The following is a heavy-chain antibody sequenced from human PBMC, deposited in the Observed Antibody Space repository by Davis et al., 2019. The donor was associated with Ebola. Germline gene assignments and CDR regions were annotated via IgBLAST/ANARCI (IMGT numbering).Heavy chain of an antibody. J-gene: IGHJ6*02. V-gene: IGHV3-48*03. D-gene: IGHD2-2*01. Sequence: GESLKISCAASGFTFSSYEMNWVRQAPGKGLEWVSYISSSGSTIYYADSVKGRFTISRDNAKNSLYLQMNSLRAEDTAVYYCARDKTVVVPAAMYYYGMDVWGQGTTVTVSS. CDR1: GFTFSSYE. CDR3: ARDKTVVVPAAMYYYGMDV. CDR2: ISSSGSTI.